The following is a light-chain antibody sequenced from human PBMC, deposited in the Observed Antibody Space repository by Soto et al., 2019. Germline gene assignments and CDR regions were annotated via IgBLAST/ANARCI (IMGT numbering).Light chain of an antibody. CDR1: QHINSW. CDR3: QHTNSFPYA. Sequence: DIQMTQSPSSVSASVGDRVTITCRASQHINSWLAWYQQKPGKAPKLLMYAASSLQRGVPSRFSGSGSGTDFSLTISSLQPEDSATYYCQHTNSFPYAFGQGTQLEIK. J-gene: IGKJ2*01. V-gene: IGKV1-12*01. CDR2: AAS.